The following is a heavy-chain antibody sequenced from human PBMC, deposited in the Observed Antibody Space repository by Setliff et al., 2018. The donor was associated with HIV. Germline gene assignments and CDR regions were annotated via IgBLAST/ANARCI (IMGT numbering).Heavy chain of an antibody. V-gene: IGHV1-2*02. CDR1: AYTFTGYY. D-gene: IGHD1-26*01. CDR2: INPNSGGT. J-gene: IGHJ2*01. Sequence: ASVKVSCKASAYTFTGYYMHWVRQAPGQGLEWMGWINPNSGGTNYAQTFQGRVTMTRSTSTSTAYMELRSLRSDDTAVYYCARGPHSESYSADWNFDLWGRGTLVTVSS. CDR3: ARGPHSESYSADWNFDL.